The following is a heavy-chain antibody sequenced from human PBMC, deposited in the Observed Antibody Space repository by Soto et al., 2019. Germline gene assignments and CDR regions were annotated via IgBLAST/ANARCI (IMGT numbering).Heavy chain of an antibody. CDR2: LHYSGSN. CDR3: ARHWYYYGTDV. CDR1: GGSVTSTSYY. V-gene: IGHV4-61*05. J-gene: IGHJ6*02. Sequence: SETRSLTCTVSGGSVTSTSYYWGWIRQPPGKGLEWIGYLHYSGSNNYTPSLKSRVPLXXXTXXXXXSLXLXXVTXADTAVYYCARHWYYYGTDVWGQGTPVTVSS.